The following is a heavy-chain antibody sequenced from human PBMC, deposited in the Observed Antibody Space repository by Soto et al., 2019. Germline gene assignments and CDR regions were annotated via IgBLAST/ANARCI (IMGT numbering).Heavy chain of an antibody. V-gene: IGHV4-39*01. CDR3: ARVHQQYIWFDP. Sequence: QLQLQESGPGLVKPSETLSLTCTVSGGSINSDSYFWGWIHQPPGKGLEWIASIYHRGNTYYNPSLRSRVTISIDTSRNQFSLKLSSVTAADTAVYFCARVHQQYIWFDPWGQGTLVTVSS. J-gene: IGHJ5*02. CDR2: IYHRGNT. D-gene: IGHD2-2*01. CDR1: GGSINSDSYF.